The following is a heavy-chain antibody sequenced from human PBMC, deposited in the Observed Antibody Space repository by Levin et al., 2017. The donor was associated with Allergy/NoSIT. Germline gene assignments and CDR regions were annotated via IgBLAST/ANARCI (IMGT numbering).Heavy chain of an antibody. D-gene: IGHD3-22*01. V-gene: IGHV4-59*01. Sequence: SETLSLTCTVSGAPINSYYWSWIRQPPGKGLEWIACIYYSGSTNYNPSLKSRLTISVDTSRNQLSLKLSSVTAADTAVYYCARGGGVSSGYAHDGFDIWGQGTMVTVSS. J-gene: IGHJ3*02. CDR3: ARGGGVSSGYAHDGFDI. CDR1: GAPINSYY. CDR2: IYYSGST.